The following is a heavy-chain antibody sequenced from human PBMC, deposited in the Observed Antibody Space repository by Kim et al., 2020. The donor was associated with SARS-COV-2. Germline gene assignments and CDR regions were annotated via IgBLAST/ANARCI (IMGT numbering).Heavy chain of an antibody. CDR3: ARDRGRAYYYYGMDV. Sequence: ASVKGRFTISRDNAKNSLYLQMNSLRDEDTAVYYCARDRGRAYYYYGMDVWGQGTTVTVSS. V-gene: IGHV3-48*02. J-gene: IGHJ6*02.